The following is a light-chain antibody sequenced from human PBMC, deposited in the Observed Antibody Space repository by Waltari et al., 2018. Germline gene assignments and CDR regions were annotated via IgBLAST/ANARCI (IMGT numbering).Light chain of an antibody. CDR1: SSDVGSFAF. CDR2: DVT. Sequence: QSALTQPASVSGSPGQSITIPCTGRSSDVGSFAFVSWYQQHPGTAPKLLIIDVTNRPAGISNRFSGSKSGNTASLTISGLQADDEADYYCCSFTSSKTLVFGGGTKLTVL. CDR3: CSFTSSKTLV. J-gene: IGLJ2*01. V-gene: IGLV2-14*03.